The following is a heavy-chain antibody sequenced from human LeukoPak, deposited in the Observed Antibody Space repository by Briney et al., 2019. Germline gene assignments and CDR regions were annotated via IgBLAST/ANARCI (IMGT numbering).Heavy chain of an antibody. J-gene: IGHJ4*02. V-gene: IGHV3-7*04. Sequence: SGGSLRLSCAASGFTFSSYWMSWVRQAPGKGLEWVANIKQDGSEIYYVDSVKGRFTISRDNAKSSLSLQMNSLTAEDTAVYYCARVLHKRNYDGSDYYGYWGQGTLVTVSS. D-gene: IGHD3-22*01. CDR2: IKQDGSEI. CDR1: GFTFSSYW. CDR3: ARVLHKRNYDGSDYYGY.